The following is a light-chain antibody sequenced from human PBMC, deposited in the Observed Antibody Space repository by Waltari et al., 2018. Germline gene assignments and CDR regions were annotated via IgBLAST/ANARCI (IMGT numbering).Light chain of an antibody. CDR1: SSDVGNYNY. CDR2: EVS. CDR3: CSYAGSNSLV. V-gene: IGLV2-8*01. Sequence: QSALTQPPSASGSPGQSVTISCTGTSSDVGNYNYVSWYQHHPGKAPNLMMYEVSKRPSGGPDRFSGSRAGNTASLTVSGLQAEDEADYYCCSYAGSNSLVFGGGTKLTVL. J-gene: IGLJ2*01.